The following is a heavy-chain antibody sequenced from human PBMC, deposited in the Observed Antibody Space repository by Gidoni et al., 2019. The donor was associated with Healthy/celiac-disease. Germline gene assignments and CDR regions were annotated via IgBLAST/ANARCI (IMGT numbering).Heavy chain of an antibody. V-gene: IGHV4-39*07. CDR3: ARVEETDYYDSSGYFDY. CDR1: GGSISSSSYY. Sequence: QLQLQESGPGLVKPSETLSLTCTVSGGSISSSSYYWGWIRQPPGKGLEWIGSIYYSGSTYYNPSLKSRVTISVDTSKNQFSLKLSSVTAADTAVYYCARVEETDYYDSSGYFDYWGQGTLVTVSS. J-gene: IGHJ4*02. D-gene: IGHD3-22*01. CDR2: IYYSGST.